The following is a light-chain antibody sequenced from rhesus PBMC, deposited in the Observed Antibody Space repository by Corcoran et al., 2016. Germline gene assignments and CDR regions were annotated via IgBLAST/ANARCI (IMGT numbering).Light chain of an antibody. V-gene: IGKV1-22*01. CDR3: LQYSSSPLT. CDR1: QSISSW. CDR2: KAA. Sequence: DIQMTQSPSSLSASVGDTVTITCRASQSISSWLDWYQHKQGKAPKLLIYKAASLQSGVPSRFSGTGSGTEFTLTISSLKPEDFATYYCLQYSSSPLTFGGGTKVELK. J-gene: IGKJ4*01.